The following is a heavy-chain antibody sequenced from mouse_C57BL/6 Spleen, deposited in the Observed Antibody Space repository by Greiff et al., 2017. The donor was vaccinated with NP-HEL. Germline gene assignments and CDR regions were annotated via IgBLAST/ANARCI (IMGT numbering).Heavy chain of an antibody. V-gene: IGHV1-9*01. CDR3: AELTGTRGFAY. CDR2: ILPGSGST. Sequence: QVQLKQSGAELMKPGASVKLSCKATGYTFTGYWIEWVKQRPGHGLEWIGEILPGSGSTNYNEKFKGKATFTADTSSNPAYMQLSSLTTEDSAIYYGAELTGTRGFAYWGQGTLVTVSA. CDR1: GYTFTGYW. J-gene: IGHJ3*01. D-gene: IGHD4-1*01.